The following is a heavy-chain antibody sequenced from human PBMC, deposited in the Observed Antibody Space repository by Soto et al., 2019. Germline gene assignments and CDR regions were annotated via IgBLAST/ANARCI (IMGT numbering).Heavy chain of an antibody. V-gene: IGHV4-39*07. D-gene: IGHD6-13*01. Sequence: SETLSLTCTVSGGSISSSSYYWGWIRQPPGKGLEWIASIYHSGSTYYNPSLKSRVTISVDRSKNQFSLKLSSVTAADTAVYYCASSHAGAHITAAVHWGQGTLVTVSS. CDR2: IYHSGST. CDR3: ASSHAGAHITAAVH. CDR1: GGSISSSSYY. J-gene: IGHJ4*02.